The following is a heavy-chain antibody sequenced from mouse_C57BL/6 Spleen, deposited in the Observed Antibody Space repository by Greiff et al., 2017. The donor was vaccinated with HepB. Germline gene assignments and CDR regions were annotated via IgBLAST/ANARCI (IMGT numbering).Heavy chain of an antibody. Sequence: QVQLQQPGAELVKPGASVKLSCKASGYTFTSYWMHWVKQRPGRGLEWIGRIDPNGGGTKYNEKFKSKATLTVDKPSSTAYMQLSSLTSEDSAVYYCARGGYYYGSSYYAMDYWGQGTSVTVSS. D-gene: IGHD1-1*01. CDR1: GYTFTSYW. CDR3: ARGGYYYGSSYYAMDY. J-gene: IGHJ4*01. CDR2: IDPNGGGT. V-gene: IGHV1-72*01.